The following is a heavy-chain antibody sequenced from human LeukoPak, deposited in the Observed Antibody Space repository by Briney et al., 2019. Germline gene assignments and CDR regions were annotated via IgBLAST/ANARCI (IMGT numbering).Heavy chain of an antibody. D-gene: IGHD3-22*01. CDR1: GGSFSGYY. J-gene: IGHJ4*02. CDR3: ARGSRRSGYYSGY. V-gene: IGHV4-34*01. Sequence: SETLSLTCAVYGGSFSGYYWSWIRQLPGKGLEWIGEINHSGSTNYNPSLKSRVTISVDTSKNQFSLKLSSVTAADTAVYYCARGSRRSGYYSGYWGQGTLVTVSS. CDR2: INHSGST.